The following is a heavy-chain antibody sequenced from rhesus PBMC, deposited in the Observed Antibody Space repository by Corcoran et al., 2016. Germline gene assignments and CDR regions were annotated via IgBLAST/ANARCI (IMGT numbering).Heavy chain of an antibody. V-gene: IGHV3-37*01. CDR3: AREDSYSYFDY. J-gene: IGHJ4*01. CDR2: IIGSSSST. Sequence: EVQLVESGGGLVQPGESLRLPCAASGFTFSDHYMDWVRKAPGKVLESVSYIIGSSSSTYYPDSVKGRFTISRDNAKNTLYLQMNSPRAEDTAVYYCAREDSYSYFDYWGQGVLVTVSS. CDR1: GFTFSDHY. D-gene: IGHD5-36*02.